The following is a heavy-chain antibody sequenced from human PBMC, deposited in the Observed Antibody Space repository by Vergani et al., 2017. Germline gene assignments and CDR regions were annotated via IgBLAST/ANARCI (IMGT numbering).Heavy chain of an antibody. D-gene: IGHD4-11*01. CDR1: GGSFTSYH. CDR3: ARVNTETNGHLYYYYYMDV. CDR2: IDHTERP. J-gene: IGHJ6*03. V-gene: IGHV4-34*01. Sequence: QVQLQQWGGGLLKPSETLSLTCVVNGGSFTSYHWTWIRQSPGEGLEWVSDIDHTERPDFNPSLKSLLTMSVDKSRKHFSLTLNSVTATDTAIYFCARVNTETNGHLYYYYYMDVWAQGTEVTVS.